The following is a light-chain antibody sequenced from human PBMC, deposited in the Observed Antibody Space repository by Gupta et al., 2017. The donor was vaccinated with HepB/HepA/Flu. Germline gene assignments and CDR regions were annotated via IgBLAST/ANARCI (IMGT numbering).Light chain of an antibody. V-gene: IGKV1-39*01. CDR3: HQTYTTIS. CDR2: AAS. Sequence: QMTQSPYSLSASVGDSVTITCRGGPNLSIYLSWYQQRPGKAPQLLTYAASNLQTGFSSRVSGSASGTGFTLTISNLQPEDFATYYCHQTYTTISFGPGTKVEVK. J-gene: IGKJ3*01. CDR1: PNLSIY.